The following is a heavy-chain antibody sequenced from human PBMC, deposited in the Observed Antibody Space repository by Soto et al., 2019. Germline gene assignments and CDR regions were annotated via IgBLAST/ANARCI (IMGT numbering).Heavy chain of an antibody. V-gene: IGHV3-43*01. D-gene: IGHD3-22*01. Sequence: GGSLRLSCAASGFTFDDYTMHWVRQAPGKGLEWVSLISWDGGSTYYADSVKGRFTISRDNSKNSLYLQMKSLRTEDTALFYCAKDIAYYYDSSGYPARPEYYFDYWGQGTLVTVSS. CDR2: ISWDGGST. CDR3: AKDIAYYYDSSGYPARPEYYFDY. J-gene: IGHJ4*02. CDR1: GFTFDDYT.